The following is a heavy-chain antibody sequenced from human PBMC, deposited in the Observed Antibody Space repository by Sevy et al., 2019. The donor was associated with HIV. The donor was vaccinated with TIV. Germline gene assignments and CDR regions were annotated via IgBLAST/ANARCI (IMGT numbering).Heavy chain of an antibody. V-gene: IGHV1-18*01. Sequence: ASLKVSCKASGYTFTNYGISWVRQAPGQGLEWMGWISGYNGNTNYAQKLQGRVTMTTDTFTTTAYMELRSLRSDDTAVYYCARAPKFTSNWFDPWGQGTQVTVSS. CDR2: ISGYNGNT. CDR3: ARAPKFTSNWFDP. J-gene: IGHJ5*02. CDR1: GYTFTNYG.